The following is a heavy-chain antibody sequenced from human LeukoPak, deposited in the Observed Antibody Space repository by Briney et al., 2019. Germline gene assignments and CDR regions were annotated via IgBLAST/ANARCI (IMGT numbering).Heavy chain of an antibody. V-gene: IGHV1-24*01. D-gene: IGHD3-10*01. Sequence: ASVKVSCKVSGYTLTELSMHWVRQAPGKGLEWMGGFDPEDGETIYAQKFQGRVTMTEDTSTDTAYMELSSLRSEDTAVYYCATSGGPPYAFDIWGQGTMVTVSS. CDR3: ATSGGPPYAFDI. CDR1: GYTLTELS. CDR2: FDPEDGET. J-gene: IGHJ3*02.